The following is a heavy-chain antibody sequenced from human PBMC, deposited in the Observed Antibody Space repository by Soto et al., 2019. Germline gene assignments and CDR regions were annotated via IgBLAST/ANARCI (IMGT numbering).Heavy chain of an antibody. Sequence: EVQLVESGGGLVQPGRSLRLSCAASGFTFDDYAMHWVRQAPGKGLEWVSGISWNSGSIGYADSVKGRFTISRDNAKNSLYLQMNSLRAEDTALYYCAQDPFYSSSHSFDYWGQGTLVTVSS. D-gene: IGHD6-6*01. J-gene: IGHJ4*02. CDR2: ISWNSGSI. CDR3: AQDPFYSSSHSFDY. CDR1: GFTFDDYA. V-gene: IGHV3-9*01.